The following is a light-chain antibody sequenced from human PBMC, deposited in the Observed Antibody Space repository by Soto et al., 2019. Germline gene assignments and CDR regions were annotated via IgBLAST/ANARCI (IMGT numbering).Light chain of an antibody. CDR2: EVT. CDR3: SSYTTSSTPTVV. J-gene: IGLJ2*01. CDR1: SSDVGGYDY. V-gene: IGLV2-14*01. Sequence: QSALTQPASMSGSPGQSITISCTGTSSDVGGYDYVSWYQQHPGKAPKLMIFEVTNRPSWVSNRFSGSKSGNTASLTISGLQAEDEADYYCSSYTTSSTPTVVFGGGTKLTVL.